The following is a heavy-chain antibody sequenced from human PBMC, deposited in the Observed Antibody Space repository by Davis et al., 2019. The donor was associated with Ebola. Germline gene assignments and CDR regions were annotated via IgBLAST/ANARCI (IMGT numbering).Heavy chain of an antibody. D-gene: IGHD6-19*01. V-gene: IGHV3-23*01. CDR1: GFTFSSYA. Sequence: PGGSLRLSCTASGFTFSSYAMSWVRQAPGKGLEWVSAIAGSGGSTYHADSVKGRFTISRDNSKNTLYLQMNSLRAEDTAVYYCARDTIFSSGWSLWGQGTLVTVSS. CDR2: IAGSGGST. J-gene: IGHJ4*02. CDR3: ARDTIFSSGWSL.